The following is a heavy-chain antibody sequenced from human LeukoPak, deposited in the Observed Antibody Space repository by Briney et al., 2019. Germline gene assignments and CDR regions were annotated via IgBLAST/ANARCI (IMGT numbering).Heavy chain of an antibody. CDR2: INTNNENP. J-gene: IGHJ4*02. CDR3: ARGPVPPSFDYYFDY. Sequence: GASVKVSCKASGYTFTSYAMNWVRQAPGQGLEWMGWINTNNENPTYAQCFTGRFVFSLDTSISTAYLQISSLKAEDTAVYYCARGPVPPSFDYYFDYWGQGTLSPSPQ. V-gene: IGHV7-4-1*02. D-gene: IGHD2-2*01. CDR1: GYTFTSYA.